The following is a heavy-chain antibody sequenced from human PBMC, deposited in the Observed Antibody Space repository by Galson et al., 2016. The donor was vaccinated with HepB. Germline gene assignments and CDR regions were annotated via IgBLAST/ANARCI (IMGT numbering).Heavy chain of an antibody. D-gene: IGHD3-9*01. J-gene: IGHJ5*02. Sequence: PALVKPTQTLTLTCTFSGFSFSTSGVAVGWIRQPPGKALEWLALIYWDDDKRYRPSLRSRLTITKDTSRNQVVLTMTNMDPVDTATYYCAHRRYFDYLSGENWFDPWGQGTLVTVSS. V-gene: IGHV2-5*02. CDR1: GFSFSTSGVA. CDR2: IYWDDDK. CDR3: AHRRYFDYLSGENWFDP.